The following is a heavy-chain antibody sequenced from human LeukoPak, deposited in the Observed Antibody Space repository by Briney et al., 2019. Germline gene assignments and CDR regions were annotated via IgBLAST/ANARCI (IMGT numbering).Heavy chain of an antibody. V-gene: IGHV1-2*02. D-gene: IGHD2-2*01. Sequence: ASVKVSCKASGYTFTGYYMHWVRQAPGQGLEWMGWINPNSGGTNYAQKFQGRVTMTRDTSISTAYMELSRLRSDDTAVYSCARIYCSSTSCYYLDYWGRGTLVTVSS. CDR3: ARIYCSSTSCYYLDY. CDR2: INPNSGGT. CDR1: GYTFTGYY. J-gene: IGHJ4*02.